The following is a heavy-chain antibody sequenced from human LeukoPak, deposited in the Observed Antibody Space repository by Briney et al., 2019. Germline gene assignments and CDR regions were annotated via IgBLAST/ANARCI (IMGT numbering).Heavy chain of an antibody. D-gene: IGHD5-24*01. CDR2: INHSGST. J-gene: IGHJ3*02. V-gene: IGHV4-34*01. Sequence: SETPSLTCAVYAGSFSGYYWSWIRQPPGKGLEWIGEINHSGSTNYNPSLKSRVTISVYTSKNQFSLELSSGTAAGTAVYYCARHERDASLNHALDICGQGTMVTVSS. CDR1: AGSFSGYY. CDR3: ARHERDASLNHALDI.